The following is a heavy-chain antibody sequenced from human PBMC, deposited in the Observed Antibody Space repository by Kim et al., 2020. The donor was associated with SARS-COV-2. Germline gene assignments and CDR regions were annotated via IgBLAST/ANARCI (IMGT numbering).Heavy chain of an antibody. CDR2: INHSGST. CDR3: ARGRPPMVRGGRWFDP. CDR1: GGSFSGYY. D-gene: IGHD3-10*01. J-gene: IGHJ5*02. Sequence: SETLSLTCAVYGGSFSGYYWSWIRQPPGKGLEWIGEINHSGSTNYNPSLKSRVTISVDTSKNQFSLKLSSVTAADTAVYYCARGRPPMVRGGRWFDPWGQGTLVTVSS. V-gene: IGHV4-34*01.